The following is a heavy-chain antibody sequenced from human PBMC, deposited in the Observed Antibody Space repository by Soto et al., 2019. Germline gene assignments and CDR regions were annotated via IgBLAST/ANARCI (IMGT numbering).Heavy chain of an antibody. CDR2: IYYSGST. Sequence: SETLSLTCTVSGGSISSGDYYWSWIRQPPGKGLEWIGYIYYSGSTCYNPSLKSRVTISVDTSKNQFSLKLSSVTAADTAVYYCARVQTGGAMADYWGQGTLVTVSS. J-gene: IGHJ4*02. D-gene: IGHD5-18*01. CDR3: ARVQTGGAMADY. V-gene: IGHV4-30-4*01. CDR1: GGSISSGDYY.